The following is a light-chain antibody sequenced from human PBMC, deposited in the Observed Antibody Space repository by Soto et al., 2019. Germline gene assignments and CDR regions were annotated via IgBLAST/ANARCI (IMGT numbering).Light chain of an antibody. Sequence: IVMTHAPSTLSVSPGQRATLSCMASLSVSSNLAWYQHKPGQAPRLLIYGASTRATGIPARFSGSGSGTEFTLTINSLQSEDFAVYYCQQYNDWYTFGQGTKVDIK. CDR1: LSVSSN. V-gene: IGKV3-15*01. CDR3: QQYNDWYT. CDR2: GAS. J-gene: IGKJ2*01.